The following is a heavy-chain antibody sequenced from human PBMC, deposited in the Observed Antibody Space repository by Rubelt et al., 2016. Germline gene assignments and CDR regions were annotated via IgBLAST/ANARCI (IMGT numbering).Heavy chain of an antibody. CDR1: GFTSSSYA. Sequence: QVQLVESGGGVVQPGGSLRLSCAASGFTSSSYAMHWVRQAPGKGLEWVAVISYDGSNKYYADSVKGRFPIARDNSKNTLYLQMNSLRAEDTAVYYCARGTSGYDYALDYWGQGTPVTVSS. CDR3: ARGTSGYDYALDY. CDR2: ISYDGSNK. J-gene: IGHJ4*02. V-gene: IGHV3-30*04. D-gene: IGHD5-12*01.